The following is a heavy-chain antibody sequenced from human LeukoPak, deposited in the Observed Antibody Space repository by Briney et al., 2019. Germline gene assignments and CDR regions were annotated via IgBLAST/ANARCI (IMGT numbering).Heavy chain of an antibody. Sequence: PGGSLRLSCAASGFTFSSYGMHWVRQAPGKGLEWVAFIRYDGSNKYYADSVKGRFTISRDNSKNTLYLQMNSLRAEDTAVYYCAKGGGDIVVVPAAIYFDYWGQGTLVTVSS. CDR1: GFTFSSYG. V-gene: IGHV3-30*02. D-gene: IGHD2-2*01. J-gene: IGHJ4*02. CDR2: IRYDGSNK. CDR3: AKGGGDIVVVPAAIYFDY.